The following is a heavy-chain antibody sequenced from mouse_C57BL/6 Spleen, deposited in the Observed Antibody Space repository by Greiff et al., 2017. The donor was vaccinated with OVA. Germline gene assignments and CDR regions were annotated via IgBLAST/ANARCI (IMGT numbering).Heavy chain of an antibody. CDR2: ISDGGSYT. CDR1: GFTFSSYA. V-gene: IGHV5-4*01. J-gene: IGHJ1*03. Sequence: VQLKESGGGLVKPGGSLKLSCAASGFTFSSYAMSWVRQTPEKRLEWVATISDGGSYTYYPDNVKGRFTISRDNAKNNLYLQMSHLKSEDTAMYYCARDYSNFYWYFDVWGTGTTVTVPS. CDR3: ARDYSNFYWYFDV. D-gene: IGHD2-5*01.